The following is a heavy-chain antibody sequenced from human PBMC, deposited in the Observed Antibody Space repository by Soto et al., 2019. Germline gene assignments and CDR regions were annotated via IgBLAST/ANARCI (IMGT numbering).Heavy chain of an antibody. CDR3: AREENCSDGICYSEYFQR. J-gene: IGHJ1*01. V-gene: IGHV1-46*01. Sequence: QVQLVQSGAEVKKPGASVKVSCKASGYIFTAYSMHWVRQAPGQGLEWMGVVNPSGGSTNYAQKFQGRITMTRDTSKRTVYMDLSSVTSEDTAVYYCAREENCSDGICYSEYFQRWGQGTLVTVSS. CDR2: VNPSGGST. D-gene: IGHD2-15*01. CDR1: GYIFTAYS.